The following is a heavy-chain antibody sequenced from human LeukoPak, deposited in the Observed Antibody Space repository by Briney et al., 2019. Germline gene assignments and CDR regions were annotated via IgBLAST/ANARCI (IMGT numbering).Heavy chain of an antibody. CDR1: GYTFTAYR. CDR2: INPNSGGT. V-gene: IGHV1-2*02. CDR3: ARDRGGPDAFDI. D-gene: IGHD3-16*01. Sequence: ASVKVSCKASGYTFTAYRLYWVRQAPGQGLEWMGWINPNSGGTNFAQKFQGRVTMTRDTSITTAYIELSSLRSDDTAVYYCARDRGGPDAFDIWGQGTMVTVSS. J-gene: IGHJ3*02.